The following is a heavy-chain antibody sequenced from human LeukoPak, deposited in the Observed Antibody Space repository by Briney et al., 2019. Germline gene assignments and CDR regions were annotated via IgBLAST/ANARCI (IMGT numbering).Heavy chain of an antibody. CDR2: ISSSGSTI. V-gene: IGHV3-48*03. J-gene: IGHJ6*04. CDR3: AELGITMIGGV. CDR1: GFTFSSYE. D-gene: IGHD3-10*02. Sequence: GGSLRLSCAASGFTFSSYEMNWVRQAPGKGLEWVSYISSSGSTIYYADAVMGRFTVSRDNAKNSLYLQMNSLRAEDTAVYYCAELGITMIGGVWGKGTTVTISS.